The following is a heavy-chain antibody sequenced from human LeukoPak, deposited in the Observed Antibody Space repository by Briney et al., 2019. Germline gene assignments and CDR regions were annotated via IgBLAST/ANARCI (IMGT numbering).Heavy chain of an antibody. J-gene: IGHJ3*02. CDR2: ISDSGDIT. CDR3: AKDRRGGSYYAATLDI. CDR1: GFTFSSYA. V-gene: IGHV3-23*01. D-gene: IGHD1-26*01. Sequence: PGGSLRLSCAASGFTFSSYAMSWVRQAPGKGLEWVSGISDSGDITYYADSVKGRFTISRDNSKNTLYVHMNSLRVEDTAVYYCAKDRRGGSYYAATLDIWGQGTMVTVSS.